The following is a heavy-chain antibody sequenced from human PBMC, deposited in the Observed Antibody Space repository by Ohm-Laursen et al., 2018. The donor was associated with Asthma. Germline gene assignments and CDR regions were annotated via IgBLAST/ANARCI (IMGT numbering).Heavy chain of an antibody. CDR1: GFTFSSYA. CDR2: ISSDGSNR. Sequence: SLRLSCAASGFTFSSYAMHSVRQAPGKGLEWEWVAVISSDGSNRYYPDSVKGRFTISRDNSRNTLYLQTSSLRAEDTAVYHCARDLGYCTSTSPCYGMDVWGQGTTVTVSS. CDR3: ARDLGYCTSTSPCYGMDV. D-gene: IGHD2-2*01. V-gene: IGHV3-30-3*01. J-gene: IGHJ6*02.